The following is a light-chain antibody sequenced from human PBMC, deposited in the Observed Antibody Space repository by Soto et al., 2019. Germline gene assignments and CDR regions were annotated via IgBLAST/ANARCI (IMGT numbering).Light chain of an antibody. Sequence: NFMLTQPHSVSASPGKTVTISCTRSSGSIASNYVQWYQQRPGSSPTTVIYEDNHRPSGVPDRFSGSIDSSSNSASLTISGLKTEDEADYYCQSYDSSNHWVFGGGTQLTVL. CDR2: EDN. CDR3: QSYDSSNHWV. J-gene: IGLJ3*02. CDR1: SGSIASNY. V-gene: IGLV6-57*01.